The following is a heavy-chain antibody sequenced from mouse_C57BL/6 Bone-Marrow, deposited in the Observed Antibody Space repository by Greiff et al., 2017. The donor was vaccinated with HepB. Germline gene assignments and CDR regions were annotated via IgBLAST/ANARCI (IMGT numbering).Heavy chain of an antibody. CDR3: TFYGNYPYFDY. J-gene: IGHJ2*01. D-gene: IGHD2-1*01. CDR2: IDTENGDT. Sequence: VQLQQSGAELVRPGASVKLSCTASGFNIKDDYMHWVKQRHEQGLEWIGWIDTENGDTEYASKFQGKATITADTSSNTAYLQLSSLTSEDTAVYYCTFYGNYPYFDYWGQGTTLTVSS. V-gene: IGHV14-4*01. CDR1: GFNIKDDY.